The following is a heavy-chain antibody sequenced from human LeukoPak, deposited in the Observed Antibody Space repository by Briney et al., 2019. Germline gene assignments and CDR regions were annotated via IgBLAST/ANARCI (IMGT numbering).Heavy chain of an antibody. V-gene: IGHV3-30*04. CDR2: ISYDGSNK. J-gene: IGHJ4*02. CDR3: ARALIGYYFDY. CDR1: GFTFRSYA. D-gene: IGHD2-8*01. Sequence: PGGSLRLSCAASGFTFRSYAMHWVRQAPGKGLEWEAAISYDGSNKKYADSVKGRFTISRDNSKNTLYLQMNSLRAEDAAVYYCARALIGYYFDYWGQGTLVTVSS.